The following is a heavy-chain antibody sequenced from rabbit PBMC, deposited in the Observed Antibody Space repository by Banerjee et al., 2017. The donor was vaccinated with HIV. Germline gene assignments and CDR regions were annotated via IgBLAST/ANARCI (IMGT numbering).Heavy chain of an antibody. J-gene: IGHJ3*01. Sequence: QEQLEESGGDLVKPEGSLTLTCTASGFSFSSGYWICWVRQAPGKGLELIACIASGSSGSTYYASWAKGRFTISKTSSTTVTLQMTSLTAADTATYFCARSVDASYKLWGQGTLVTVS. D-gene: IGHD5-1*01. CDR2: IASGSSGST. V-gene: IGHV1S45*01. CDR3: ARSVDASYKL. CDR1: GFSFSSGYW.